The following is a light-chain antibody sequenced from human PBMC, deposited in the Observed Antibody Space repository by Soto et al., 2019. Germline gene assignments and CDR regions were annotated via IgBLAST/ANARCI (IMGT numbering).Light chain of an antibody. CDR3: LQYGSSPIT. J-gene: IGKJ5*01. CDR2: GAS. Sequence: EIVLTQSPGTLSLSPGERATLSCRASQSITNNYLAWYQQKPGQAPRLLIYGASSRVTGIPDRFSGSGSGTGFSLTISRLEPEDCAVYDCLQYGSSPITFGQGTRLEMK. V-gene: IGKV3-20*01. CDR1: QSITNNY.